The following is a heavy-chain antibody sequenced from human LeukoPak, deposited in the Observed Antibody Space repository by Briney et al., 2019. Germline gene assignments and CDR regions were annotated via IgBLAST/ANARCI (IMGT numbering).Heavy chain of an antibody. J-gene: IGHJ6*03. CDR3: ARDMGQSSVGYYYYMDG. CDR2: INSDDSNT. D-gene: IGHD3-10*01. Sequence: PWGSLRLSCAASGFTFSSYWMHWVRQAPGQGLEWVSRINSDDSNTSYADYLKGRFTISTDNAKNTLYLQMNSLRAEDTAVYYCARDMGQSSVGYYYYMDGWGKGATVTGSS. V-gene: IGHV3-74*01. CDR1: GFTFSSYW.